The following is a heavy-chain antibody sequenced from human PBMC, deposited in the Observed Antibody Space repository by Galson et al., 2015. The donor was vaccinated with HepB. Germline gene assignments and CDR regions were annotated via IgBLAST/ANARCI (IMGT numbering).Heavy chain of an antibody. V-gene: IGHV4-34*01. D-gene: IGHD4-11*01. CDR2: INHSGST. Sequence: ETLSLTCAVYGGAFSGYYWSWIRQPPGKGVEWIGEINHSGSTNYNPSLKSRVTISVDTSKNQFSLKLSSVTAADTAGYYCARGYSNSRYYYYYGMDVWGQGTTVTVSS. CDR1: GGAFSGYY. J-gene: IGHJ6*02. CDR3: ARGYSNSRYYYYYGMDV.